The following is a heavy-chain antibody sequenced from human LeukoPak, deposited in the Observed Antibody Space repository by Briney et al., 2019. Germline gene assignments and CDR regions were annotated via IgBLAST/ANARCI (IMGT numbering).Heavy chain of an antibody. CDR1: GFTFSSYW. Sequence: GGSLRLSCAASGFTFSSYWMSWVRQAPGKGLEWVANIKQDGSEKYYVDSVKGRFTISRDNAHNTLYLQMTSLRPEDTAVYYCARVISYFDLWGQGALVTASS. V-gene: IGHV3-7*01. D-gene: IGHD3/OR15-3a*01. CDR2: IKQDGSEK. J-gene: IGHJ4*02. CDR3: ARVISYFDL.